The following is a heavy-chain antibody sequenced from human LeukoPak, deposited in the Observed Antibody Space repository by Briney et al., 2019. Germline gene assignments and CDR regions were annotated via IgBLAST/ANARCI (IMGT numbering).Heavy chain of an antibody. Sequence: GGSLRLSCAASGFTFSSYAMSWVRQAPGKGLEWVSAISGSGGSTYYADSVKGRFTISSDNSKNTLYLQMNSLRAEDTAVYYCAKEGFYCSGGSCYSFYYYYMDVWGKGTTVTVSS. CDR2: ISGSGGST. J-gene: IGHJ6*03. V-gene: IGHV3-23*01. CDR3: AKEGFYCSGGSCYSFYYYYMDV. CDR1: GFTFSSYA. D-gene: IGHD2-15*01.